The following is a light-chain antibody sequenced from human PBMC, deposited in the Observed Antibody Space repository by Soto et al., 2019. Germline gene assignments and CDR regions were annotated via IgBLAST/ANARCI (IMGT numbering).Light chain of an antibody. J-gene: IGKJ1*01. CDR3: QQSYSTPWT. CDR1: QSISSY. V-gene: IGKV1-39*01. Sequence: EIQMTQSPSSLSSSVGDRVTITCRASQSISSYLNWYQQKPGKAPKLLIYGVSSLQSGVPSRFSGSGSGTDFTLTISSLQSEDFATYYCQQSYSTPWTFGQGTKVDIK. CDR2: GVS.